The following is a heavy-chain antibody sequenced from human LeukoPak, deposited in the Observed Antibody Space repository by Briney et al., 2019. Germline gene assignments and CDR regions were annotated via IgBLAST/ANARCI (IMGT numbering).Heavy chain of an antibody. V-gene: IGHV3-7*01. CDR3: ARDSAGNDY. J-gene: IGHJ4*02. D-gene: IGHD6-13*01. CDR2: IKQDGSEK. CDR1: GLTISTYW. Sequence: GGSLRLSCAASGLTISTYWMSWVRQAPGKGLEWVANIKQDGSEKYYVDSVKGRFTISRDNAKNSLYLQMNSLRAEDTAMYYCARDSAGNDYWGQGTLVTVSS.